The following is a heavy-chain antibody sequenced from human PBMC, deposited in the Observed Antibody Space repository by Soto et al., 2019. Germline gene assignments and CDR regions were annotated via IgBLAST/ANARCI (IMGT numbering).Heavy chain of an antibody. D-gene: IGHD6-19*01. V-gene: IGHV3-23*01. CDR2: ISGSGGST. Sequence: GGSLRLSCAASGFTFSSYAMSWVRQAPGKGLEWVSAISGSGGSTYYADSVKGRFTISRDNSKNTLYLQMNSLRAEDTAVYYCAKEVAGTVLADRTTRRPAEGYWGQGTLVTVSS. CDR1: GFTFSSYA. CDR3: AKEVAGTVLADRTTRRPAEGY. J-gene: IGHJ4*02.